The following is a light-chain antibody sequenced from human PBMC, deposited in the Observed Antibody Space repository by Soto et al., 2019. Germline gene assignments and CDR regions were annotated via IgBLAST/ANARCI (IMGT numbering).Light chain of an antibody. CDR3: QQRNIWPTVT. V-gene: IGKV3-11*01. Sequence: EIVLTQSPATLSLSPGERATLSCRASPSVTNYLAWYQQKPGQAPRLLIYGAFNRATGIPARFSGSGSGTDFILTISSLEPEDSAIYYCQQRNIWPTVTFGQGTRLEIK. J-gene: IGKJ5*01. CDR1: PSVTNY. CDR2: GAF.